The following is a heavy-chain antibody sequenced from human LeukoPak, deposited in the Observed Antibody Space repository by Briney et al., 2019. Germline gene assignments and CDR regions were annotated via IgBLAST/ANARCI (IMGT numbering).Heavy chain of an antibody. CDR1: GGSISSYY. CDR2: IYTSGST. Sequence: SETLSLTCTVSGGSISSYYWSWIRQPAGKGLEWIGRIYTSGSTNYNPSLKSRVTMSVDTSKNQFSLKLSSVTAADTAVYYCARDGGNWGWREGVYYGMDVWGQGTTVTVSS. J-gene: IGHJ6*02. V-gene: IGHV4-4*07. D-gene: IGHD7-27*01. CDR3: ARDGGNWGWREGVYYGMDV.